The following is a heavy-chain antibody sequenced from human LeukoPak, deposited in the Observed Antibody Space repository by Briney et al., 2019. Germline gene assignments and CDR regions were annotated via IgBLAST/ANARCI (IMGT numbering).Heavy chain of an antibody. CDR3: ARVSDGDYGVYWFDP. Sequence: PSETLSLTCTVSGGSISSSSYYWGWIRQPPGKGLEWIGSIYYSGSTYYNPSLKSRVTISVDTSKNQFSLKLSSVTAADTAVYYCARVSDGDYGVYWFDPWGQGTLVTVSS. V-gene: IGHV4-39*07. D-gene: IGHD4/OR15-4a*01. CDR2: IYYSGST. CDR1: GGSISSSSYY. J-gene: IGHJ5*02.